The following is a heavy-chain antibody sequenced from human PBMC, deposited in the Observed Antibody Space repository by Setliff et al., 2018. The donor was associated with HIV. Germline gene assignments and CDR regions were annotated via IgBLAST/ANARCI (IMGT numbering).Heavy chain of an antibody. CDR2: IVVGSGNT. Sequence: SVKVSCKASGFTFTSSAVQWVRQARGQRLEWIGWIVVGSGNTNYAQKFQERVTITRDMSTSTAYMELSSLRSEDTAVYYCAATPSKLSGYDGVDAFDIWGQGTMVT. V-gene: IGHV1-58*01. CDR1: GFTFTSSA. D-gene: IGHD5-12*01. CDR3: AATPSKLSGYDGVDAFDI. J-gene: IGHJ3*02.